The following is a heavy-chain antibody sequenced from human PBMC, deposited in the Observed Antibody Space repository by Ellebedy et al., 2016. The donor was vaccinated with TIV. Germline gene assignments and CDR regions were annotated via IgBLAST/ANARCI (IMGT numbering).Heavy chain of an antibody. V-gene: IGHV4-31*03. CDR2: VSYSGNT. Sequence: MPSETLSLTCTVSAGSVSSDGFFWSWIRQHPGKGLEWIGYVSYSGNTNYNPSLKTRVTMSIDTSKNQFSLNLNSVTAADTAVYYCATHPYNSGQPFFGVFDFWGQGILVTVSS. D-gene: IGHD6-19*01. CDR1: AGSVSSDGFF. J-gene: IGHJ4*02. CDR3: ATHPYNSGQPFFGVFDF.